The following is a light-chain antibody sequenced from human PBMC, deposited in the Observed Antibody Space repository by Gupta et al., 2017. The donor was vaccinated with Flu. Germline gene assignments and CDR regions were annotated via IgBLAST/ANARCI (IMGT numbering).Light chain of an antibody. J-gene: IGLJ3*02. V-gene: IGLV2-14*01. Sequence: QSALTQPASVSGSPGQSITISCPGTSSDVAGYTYASWYQQHPGKAPKLMIYEVSNRPSGVSNRFSGSKSGNTASLTISGLQAEDEADIYCSSYTSSSTLWVFGGGTKLTVL. CDR1: SSDVAGYTY. CDR3: SSYTSSSTLWV. CDR2: EVS.